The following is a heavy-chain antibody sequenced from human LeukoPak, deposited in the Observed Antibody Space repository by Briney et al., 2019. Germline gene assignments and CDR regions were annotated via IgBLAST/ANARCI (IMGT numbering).Heavy chain of an antibody. Sequence: GASVKVSCKASGYTFTSYYMHWVRQAPGQGLEWMGMIYPRDGSTSYAQKFQGRVTVTRDTSTSTVHMELSGLRSEDTAVYYCARDQEGFDYWGQGTLVTVPS. CDR3: ARDQEGFDY. V-gene: IGHV1-46*01. J-gene: IGHJ4*02. CDR2: IYPRDGST. CDR1: GYTFTSYY.